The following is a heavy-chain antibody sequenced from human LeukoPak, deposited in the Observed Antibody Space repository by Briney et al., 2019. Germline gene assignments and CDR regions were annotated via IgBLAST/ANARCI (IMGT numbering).Heavy chain of an antibody. CDR3: AREDYCSSISCYRMLDY. V-gene: IGHV3-9*01. Sequence: PGGSLRLSCAASGFTFDDYAMHWVRQAPGKGLEWVSGISWNSGSIGYADSVKGRFTISRDNAKNSLYLQMNSLRAEDTAVYYCAREDYCSSISCYRMLDYWGQGTLVTVSS. J-gene: IGHJ4*02. D-gene: IGHD2-2*01. CDR1: GFTFDDYA. CDR2: ISWNSGSI.